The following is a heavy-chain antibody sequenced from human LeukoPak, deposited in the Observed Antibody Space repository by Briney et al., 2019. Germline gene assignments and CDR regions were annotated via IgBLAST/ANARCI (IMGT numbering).Heavy chain of an antibody. J-gene: IGHJ3*02. Sequence: SETLSLICTVSGGSISSYYWSWIRQPPGKGLEWIGYIYYSGSTNYNPSLKSRVTISVDTSKNQFSLKLSSLTAADTAVYYCARTTVVATTPDAFDIWGQGTMVTVSS. D-gene: IGHD5-12*01. CDR2: IYYSGST. CDR3: ARTTVVATTPDAFDI. V-gene: IGHV4-59*01. CDR1: GGSISSYY.